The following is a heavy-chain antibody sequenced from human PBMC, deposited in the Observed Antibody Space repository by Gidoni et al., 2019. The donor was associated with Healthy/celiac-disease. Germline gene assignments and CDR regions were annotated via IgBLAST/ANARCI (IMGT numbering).Heavy chain of an antibody. CDR3: ARECRSSTSCYAAFDI. Sequence: EVQLVESGGGLVQPGGSLRISCAASGFTFSSYWMSWVRQAPGKGVEWVANIKQDGSGKFYVDSVKGRFTISRDNAKNSLYLQMNSLRAEDTAVYYCARECRSSTSCYAAFDIWGQGTMVTVSS. V-gene: IGHV3-7*03. CDR1: GFTFSSYW. D-gene: IGHD2-2*01. J-gene: IGHJ3*02. CDR2: IKQDGSGK.